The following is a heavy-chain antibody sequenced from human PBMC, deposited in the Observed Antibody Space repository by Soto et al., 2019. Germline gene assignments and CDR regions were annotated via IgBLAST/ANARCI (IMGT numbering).Heavy chain of an antibody. CDR2: INPNSGGT. CDR3: ARDGFAAADPYYGMDV. D-gene: IGHD6-13*01. CDR1: GYTFPGYY. Sequence: ASVKVSCKASGYTFPGYYMHYGLHAPGQGLEWMGWINPNSGGTNYAQKFQGRVTMTRDTSISTAYMELSRLRSDDTAVYYCARDGFAAADPYYGMDVWGQGTTVTVSS. V-gene: IGHV1-2*02. J-gene: IGHJ6*02.